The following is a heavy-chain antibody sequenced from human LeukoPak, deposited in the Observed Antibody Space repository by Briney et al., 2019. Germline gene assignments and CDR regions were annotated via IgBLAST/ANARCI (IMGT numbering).Heavy chain of an antibody. V-gene: IGHV4-39*07. CDR2: IYFNGRT. Sequence: SETLSLTCTVSGGSISSSDYYWGWIRQPPGKGLEWIGSIYFNGRTYYNPALKSRVTISIDTSKNHFSLILTSLIAADTAVYYCARVGMTTHDWGQGTLVTVSS. D-gene: IGHD4-11*01. J-gene: IGHJ4*02. CDR3: ARVGMTTHD. CDR1: GGSISSSDYY.